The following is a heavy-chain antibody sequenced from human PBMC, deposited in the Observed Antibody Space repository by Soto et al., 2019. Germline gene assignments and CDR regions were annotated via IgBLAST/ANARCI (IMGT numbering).Heavy chain of an antibody. J-gene: IGHJ3*02. CDR1: GGSISSGAYY. V-gene: IGHV4-31*03. D-gene: IGHD3-9*01. CDR2: IYYSGST. Sequence: SETLSLTCTASGGSISSGAYYWSWIRQHPGKGLEWIGYIYYSGSTYSNPSLKSRVTISVDTSKNQFSLKLSSVTAADTAVYYCARNPYYDILTGYYGPRAGDAFDIWGQGTMVTV. CDR3: ARNPYYDILTGYYGPRAGDAFDI.